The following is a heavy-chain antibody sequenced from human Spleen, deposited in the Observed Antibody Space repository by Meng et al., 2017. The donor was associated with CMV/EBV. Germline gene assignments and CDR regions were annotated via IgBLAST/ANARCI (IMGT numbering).Heavy chain of an antibody. Sequence: ASVKVSCKASGGTFSNYAISWVRQAPGQGLEWMGGISAYNGDTNYAQNIQGRVTMTTDTSTSTASMELRSLRSDDTAVYYCARDAYYDTSGYHVIDTYYGMDVWGQGTTVTVSS. D-gene: IGHD3-22*01. J-gene: IGHJ6*02. CDR2: ISAYNGDT. V-gene: IGHV1-18*01. CDR3: ARDAYYDTSGYHVIDTYYGMDV. CDR1: GGTFSNYA.